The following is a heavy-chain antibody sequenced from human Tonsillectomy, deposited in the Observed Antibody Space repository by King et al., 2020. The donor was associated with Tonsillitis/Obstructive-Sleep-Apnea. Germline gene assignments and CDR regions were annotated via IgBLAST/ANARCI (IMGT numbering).Heavy chain of an antibody. CDR1: GGSLSGYS. CDR3: AKSSGGVNDY. J-gene: IGHJ4*02. Sequence: VQLQQWGAGLLKPSETLSLTCAVYGGSLSGYSWSWIRQPPGKGLEWIGEIIHSGSTKHNPSLKSRVTISVDTSKNQFSLKVSSVTAADTAVYYCAKSSGGVNDYWGQGTLVTVSS. D-gene: IGHD3-16*01. CDR2: IIHSGST. V-gene: IGHV4-34*12.